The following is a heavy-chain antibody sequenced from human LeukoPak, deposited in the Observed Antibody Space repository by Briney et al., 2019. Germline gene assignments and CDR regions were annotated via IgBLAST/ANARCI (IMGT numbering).Heavy chain of an antibody. CDR2: ISGSGGST. D-gene: IGHD3-10*01. Sequence: GGSLRLSCAASGFTFSSYAMSWVRQALGKGLEWVSAISGSGGSTYYADSVKGRFAISRDNSKNTLYLQMNSLRAEDTAVYYCAKILGSGSYYNLLFDYWGQGTLVTVSS. V-gene: IGHV3-23*01. CDR1: GFTFSSYA. CDR3: AKILGSGSYYNLLFDY. J-gene: IGHJ4*02.